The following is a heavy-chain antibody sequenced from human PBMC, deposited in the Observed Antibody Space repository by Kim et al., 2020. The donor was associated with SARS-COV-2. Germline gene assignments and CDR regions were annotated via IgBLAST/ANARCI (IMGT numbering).Heavy chain of an antibody. CDR2: ISSSSSYI. Sequence: GGSLRLSCAASGFTFSSYSMNWVRQAPGKGLEWVSSISSSSSYIYYADSVKGRFTISRDNAKNSLYLQMNSLRAEDTAVYYCARVHAEYYYDSSGYSYFDYWCQGTLVTVSS. J-gene: IGHJ4*02. CDR1: GFTFSSYS. V-gene: IGHV3-21*01. D-gene: IGHD3-22*01. CDR3: ARVHAEYYYDSSGYSYFDY.